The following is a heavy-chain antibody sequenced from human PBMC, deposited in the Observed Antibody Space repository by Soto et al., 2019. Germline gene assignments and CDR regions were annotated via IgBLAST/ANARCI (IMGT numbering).Heavy chain of an antibody. D-gene: IGHD6-13*01. CDR1: GGSISSGGYY. V-gene: IGHV4-31*03. CDR2: IYYSGST. Sequence: QVQLQESGPGLVKPSQTLSLTCTVSGGSISSGGYYWSWIRQHPGKGLEWIGSIYYSGSTFYNPSLKSRVTISVATSNTQFSLKLSSVTAADTAVYYCAREFGSSWYRGYAFEIWGQGTMVPVSS. CDR3: AREFGSSWYRGYAFEI. J-gene: IGHJ3*02.